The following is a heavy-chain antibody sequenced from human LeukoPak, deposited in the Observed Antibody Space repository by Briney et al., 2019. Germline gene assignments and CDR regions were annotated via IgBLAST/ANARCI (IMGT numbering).Heavy chain of an antibody. CDR1: GFTFDDYA. J-gene: IGHJ4*02. D-gene: IGHD3-3*01. V-gene: IGHV3-9*01. CDR3: ARVRSGAFDY. CDR2: ISWNSGSI. Sequence: GRSLRLSCAASGFTFDDYAMHWVRQAPGKGLEWVSGISWNSGSIGYADSVKGRFTISRDNAKNSLYLQMNSLRAEDTALYYCARVRSGAFDYWGQGTLVTVSS.